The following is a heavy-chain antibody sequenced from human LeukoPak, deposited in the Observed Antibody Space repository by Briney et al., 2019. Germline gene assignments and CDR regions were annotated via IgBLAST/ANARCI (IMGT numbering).Heavy chain of an antibody. CDR2: ISGSGGST. Sequence: GGSLRLSCAASGFTFSSYAMSWVRQAPGKGLEWVSAISGSGGSTYYADSVKGRFTISRDNSKNTLYLQMNSLRAEDTAVYYCAKGLQSITMIVVVMGDYWGQGTLSPSPQ. D-gene: IGHD3-22*01. J-gene: IGHJ4*02. CDR3: AKGLQSITMIVVVMGDY. CDR1: GFTFSSYA. V-gene: IGHV3-23*01.